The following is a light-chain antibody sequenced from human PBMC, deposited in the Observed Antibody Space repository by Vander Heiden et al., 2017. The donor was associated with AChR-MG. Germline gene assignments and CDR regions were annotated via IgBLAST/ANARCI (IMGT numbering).Light chain of an antibody. CDR1: SSDIGDYDY. Sequence: QSALTQPASVSGSPGQSITISCTGISSDIGDYDYVSWYQQHPGKAPKLIIYDVGNRPSGVSSRFSGSKSGNTASLTISGLQAEDEADYYCSSYTTTTILVFGGGTKLTVL. CDR3: SSYTTTTILV. V-gene: IGLV2-14*03. CDR2: DVG. J-gene: IGLJ3*02.